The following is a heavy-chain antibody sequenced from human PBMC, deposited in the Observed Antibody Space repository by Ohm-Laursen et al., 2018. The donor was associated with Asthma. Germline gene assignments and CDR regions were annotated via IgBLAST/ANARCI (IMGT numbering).Heavy chain of an antibody. J-gene: IGHJ4*02. D-gene: IGHD3-22*01. Sequence: SVKVSCKASGGTFSSYAISWVRQAPGQGLEWMGGIIPIFGTANYAQKFQGRVTITADESTSTAYMELSSLRSEDTAVYYCARATYYYDSSGYYRWYYFDYWGQGTLVTVSS. CDR3: ARATYYYDSSGYYRWYYFDY. V-gene: IGHV1-69*13. CDR1: GGTFSSYA. CDR2: IIPIFGTA.